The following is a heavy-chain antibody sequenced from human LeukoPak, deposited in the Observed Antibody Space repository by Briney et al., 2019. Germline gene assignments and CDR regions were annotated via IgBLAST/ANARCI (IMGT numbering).Heavy chain of an antibody. CDR2: IWYDGSNK. Sequence: GGSLRLSCAASGFTFSSYGMHWVRQAPGKGLEWVAVIWYDGSNKYYADSVKGRFTISRDNSKNTLYLQMNSLRAEDTAVYYCARDPWYYDSSGYYPPPYFQHWGQGTLVTVSS. D-gene: IGHD3-22*01. CDR1: GFTFSSYG. J-gene: IGHJ1*01. CDR3: ARDPWYYDSSGYYPPPYFQH. V-gene: IGHV3-33*01.